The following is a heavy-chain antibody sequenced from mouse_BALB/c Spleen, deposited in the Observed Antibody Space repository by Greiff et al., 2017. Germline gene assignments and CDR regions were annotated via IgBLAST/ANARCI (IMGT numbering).Heavy chain of an antibody. V-gene: IGHV2-3*01. CDR1: GFSLTSYG. J-gene: IGHJ4*01. CDR2: IWGDGST. Sequence: VMLVESGPGLVAPSQSLSITCTVSGFSLTSYGVSWVRQPPGKGLEWLGVIWGDGSTNYHSALISRLSISKDNSKSQVFLKMNSLQTDNTAMYYCARVCFAMDYWGQGTSVTVSS. CDR3: ARVCFAMDY.